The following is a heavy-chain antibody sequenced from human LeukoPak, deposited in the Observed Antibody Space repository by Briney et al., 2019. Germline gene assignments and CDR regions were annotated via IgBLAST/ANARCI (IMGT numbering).Heavy chain of an antibody. CDR3: ARVAPTHQYYYDSSGYYLDY. V-gene: IGHV3-66*01. CDR1: GFTVSSNY. J-gene: IGHJ4*02. CDR2: IYSGGST. Sequence: GGSLRLSCAASGFTVSSNYMSWVRQAPGKGLEWVSVIYSGGSTYYADSVKGRFTISRDNSKNTLYLQMNSLRAEDTAVYYCARVAPTHQYYYDSSGYYLDYWGQGTLVTVSS. D-gene: IGHD3-22*01.